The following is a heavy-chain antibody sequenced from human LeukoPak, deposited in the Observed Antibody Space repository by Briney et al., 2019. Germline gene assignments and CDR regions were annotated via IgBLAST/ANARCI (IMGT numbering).Heavy chain of an antibody. D-gene: IGHD4-17*01. CDR3: ARQFDYGDYWGTFDY. CDR1: GGSIGSGGYY. V-gene: IGHV4-39*01. Sequence: PETLSLTCTVSGGSIGSGGYYWGWIRQSPGKGLEWIGSMHYSGSTWYNPSLKSRVTISGDTSKNQVSLKVRSVTAADTAVYYCARQFDYGDYWGTFDYWGQGTLVTVSS. CDR2: MHYSGST. J-gene: IGHJ4*02.